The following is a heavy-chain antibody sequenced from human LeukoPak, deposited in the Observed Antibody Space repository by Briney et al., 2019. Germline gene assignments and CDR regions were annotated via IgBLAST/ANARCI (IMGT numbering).Heavy chain of an antibody. CDR3: ARDYDYYDSSGYYSRSFDAFDI. Sequence: GGSLRLSCAASGFTVTNKYMTWVRQAPGKGLEWVSVIYSGGTTYYADSVKGRFTISRDNAKNSLYLQMNSLRAEDTAVYYCARDYDYYDSSGYYSRSFDAFDIWGQGTMVTVSS. D-gene: IGHD3-22*01. V-gene: IGHV3-66*01. CDR2: IYSGGTT. CDR1: GFTVTNKY. J-gene: IGHJ3*02.